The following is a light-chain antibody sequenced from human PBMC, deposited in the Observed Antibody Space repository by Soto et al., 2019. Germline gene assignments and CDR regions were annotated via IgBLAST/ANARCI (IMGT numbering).Light chain of an antibody. J-gene: IGLJ1*01. CDR1: SSNIGSNT. V-gene: IGLV1-44*01. Sequence: QSVLTQPPSASGTPGQRVTISCSGTSSNIGSNTVNWYQQVPGTAPRLLIYSNAQRPSGVPARISGSKSGTSASLAISGLQSEDEADYYCASWDDRLNGYVFGPGTKLTVL. CDR2: SNA. CDR3: ASWDDRLNGYV.